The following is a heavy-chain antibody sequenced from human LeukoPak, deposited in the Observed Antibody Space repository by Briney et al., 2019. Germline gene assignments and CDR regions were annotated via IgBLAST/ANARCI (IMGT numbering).Heavy chain of an antibody. D-gene: IGHD2-2*03. J-gene: IGHJ3*02. V-gene: IGHV3-30*18. Sequence: GRSLRLSCAASGFTFSTYGMHWVRQAPGKGLEWMALLSYDGSNKYYADSVKGRFTISRDNSKNTVYLQMNSLRAEDTAVYYCAKGGYCSRSSCYQGVFDIWGQGTMVTVSS. CDR2: LSYDGSNK. CDR3: AKGGYCSRSSCYQGVFDI. CDR1: GFTFSTYG.